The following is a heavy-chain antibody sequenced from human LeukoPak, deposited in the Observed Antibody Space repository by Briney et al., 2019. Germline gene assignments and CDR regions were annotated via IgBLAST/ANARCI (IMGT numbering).Heavy chain of an antibody. CDR1: GYSFTSYW. D-gene: IGHD3-10*01. CDR2: IYPGDSDT. V-gene: IGHV5-51*01. J-gene: IGHJ4*02. CDR3: ARGLYGSGSYGDFDY. Sequence: GESLKISCKGSGYSFTSYWIGWVRQMPGKGLEWMGIIYPGDSDTRYSPSFQGQVTISADKSISTAYLQWSSLKASDTAMYYCARGLYGSGSYGDFDYWGQGTLVTVSS.